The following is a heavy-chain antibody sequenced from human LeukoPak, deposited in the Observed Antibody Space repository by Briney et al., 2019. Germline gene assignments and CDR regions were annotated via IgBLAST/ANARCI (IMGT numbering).Heavy chain of an antibody. V-gene: IGHV3-23*01. D-gene: IGHD4-17*01. Sequence: PGGSLRLSCAASGFTFSSYAMSWVRQAPRKGLEWVSGISGSDGSTNYADSVKGRFTISRDNSKNTLYLQMNSLRAEDTAVYYCAKDYGDYAVDYWGQGTLVTVSS. CDR1: GFTFSSYA. CDR3: AKDYGDYAVDY. CDR2: ISGSDGST. J-gene: IGHJ4*02.